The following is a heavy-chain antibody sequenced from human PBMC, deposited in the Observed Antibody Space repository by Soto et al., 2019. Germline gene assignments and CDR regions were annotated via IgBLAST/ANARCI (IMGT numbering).Heavy chain of an antibody. D-gene: IGHD2-2*01. CDR3: ARDGGYCSSNSCYGRSNWFDP. J-gene: IGHJ5*02. Sequence: GGSLRLSCAASGFTFSSYSMNWVRQAPGKGLEWVSYISSSSSTIYYADSVKGRFTISRDNAKNSLYLQMNSLRDEDTAVYYCARDGGYCSSNSCYGRSNWFDPWGQGTLVTVSS. CDR1: GFTFSSYS. V-gene: IGHV3-48*02. CDR2: ISSSSSTI.